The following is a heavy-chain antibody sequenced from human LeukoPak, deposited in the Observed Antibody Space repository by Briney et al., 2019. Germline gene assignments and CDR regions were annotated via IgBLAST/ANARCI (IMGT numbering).Heavy chain of an antibody. CDR2: ISYDGSNK. V-gene: IGHV3-30*01. CDR1: RFTFSSYA. J-gene: IGHJ6*03. CDR3: ARASPNYYYYYMDV. Sequence: GGSLRLSCAASRFTFSSYAMHWVRQAPGKGLEWVAVISYDGSNKYYADSVKGRFTISRDNSKNTLYLQMNSLRAEDTAVYYCARASPNYYYYYMDVWGKGTTVTVSS.